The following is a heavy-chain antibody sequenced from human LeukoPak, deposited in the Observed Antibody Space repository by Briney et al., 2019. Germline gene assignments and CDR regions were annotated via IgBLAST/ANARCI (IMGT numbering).Heavy chain of an antibody. V-gene: IGHV3-23*01. CDR1: GFNFANHA. Sequence: GGSLRLSCAASGFNFANHAMSWVRQTPGKGLEWVSAISGGGDITYYADSVTGRFTISRDNSKDTLFLQMHSLRVEDTAVYYCVGTGPLSSNGWDFNYWGQGTLVTVSS. J-gene: IGHJ4*02. CDR2: ISGGGDIT. D-gene: IGHD6-19*01. CDR3: VGTGPLSSNGWDFNY.